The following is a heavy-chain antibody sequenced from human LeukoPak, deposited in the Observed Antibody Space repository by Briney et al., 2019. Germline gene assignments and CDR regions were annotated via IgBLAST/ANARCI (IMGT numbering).Heavy chain of an antibody. CDR1: GGSISSYY. CDR3: ARLPTTELPIDY. J-gene: IGHJ4*02. Sequence: SETLSLTCTVSGGSISSYYWSWIRQPAGKGLEWIGRIYTSGSTDYNPTLKSRVTMSVDTSKSQFSLKLSSVTAADTAVYYCARLPTTELPIDYWGQGTLVTVFS. D-gene: IGHD1-7*01. CDR2: IYTSGST. V-gene: IGHV4-4*07.